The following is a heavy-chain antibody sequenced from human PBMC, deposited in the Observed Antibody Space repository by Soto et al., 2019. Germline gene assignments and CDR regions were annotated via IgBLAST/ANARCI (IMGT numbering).Heavy chain of an antibody. J-gene: IGHJ4*02. Sequence: QAQVVQSGAEVRKPGSSVKLSCKASEGTFNSYAIAWVRQAPGQGLEWMGGIIPYYNTLNYAQKFQDRVTVTADDSTNTVYMELSSLRSDDTAVYFCASGASRWYPYFLDSWAQGTLVTVSS. D-gene: IGHD6-13*01. CDR2: IIPYYNTL. V-gene: IGHV1-69*01. CDR1: EGTFNSYA. CDR3: ASGASRWYPYFLDS.